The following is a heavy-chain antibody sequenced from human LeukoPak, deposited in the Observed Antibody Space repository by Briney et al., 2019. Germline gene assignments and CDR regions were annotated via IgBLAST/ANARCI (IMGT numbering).Heavy chain of an antibody. CDR1: GFTFSSYG. J-gene: IGHJ4*02. CDR2: IRYDGSNK. CDR3: AKGGDCINGICYGYFDY. D-gene: IGHD2-8*01. V-gene: IGHV3-30*02. Sequence: PGGSLRLSCAASGFTFSSYGMHWVRQAPGKGLEWVAFIRYDGSNKYYADSVKGQFTISRDNSKNTLYLQMNSLRAEDTAVYYCAKGGDCINGICYGYFDYWGQGTLVTVSS.